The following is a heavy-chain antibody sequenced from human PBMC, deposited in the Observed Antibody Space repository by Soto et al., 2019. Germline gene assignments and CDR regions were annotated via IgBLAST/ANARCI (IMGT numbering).Heavy chain of an antibody. CDR3: AREFNAYFEY. J-gene: IGHJ4*02. CDR2: INPNSGGT. V-gene: IGHV1-2*02. CDR1: GGTFSSYA. Sequence: ASVKVSCQASGGTFSSYAISWVRQAPGQGLEWMGWINPNSGGTNYAQKFQGRVTMTRDTSISTAYMELSRPRSDDTAVYYCAREFNAYFEYWARERWSPSPQ.